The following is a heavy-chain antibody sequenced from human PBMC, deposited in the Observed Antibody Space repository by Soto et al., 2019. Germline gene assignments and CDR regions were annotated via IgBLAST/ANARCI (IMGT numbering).Heavy chain of an antibody. J-gene: IGHJ3*02. CDR3: ARDLDDFWSSYYFDDAFDI. D-gene: IGHD3-3*01. CDR2: ISAYNGNT. CDR1: GYTFTSYG. V-gene: IGHV1-18*01. Sequence: GASVKVSCKASGYTFTSYGISWVRQAPGQGLEWMGWISAYNGNTNYAQKLQGRVTMTTDTSTSTAYMELRSLRSDDTAVYYCARDLDDFWSSYYFDDAFDIWGQGTMVTVSS.